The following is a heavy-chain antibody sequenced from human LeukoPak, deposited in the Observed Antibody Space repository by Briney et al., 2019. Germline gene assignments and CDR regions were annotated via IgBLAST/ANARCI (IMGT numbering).Heavy chain of an antibody. Sequence: ASVKVSCKASGGTFSSDAISWVRQAPGQGLEWMGRIIPLFSTAAYAQKFQGRVTITTDESTSTAYMELSSLRSEDTAVYYCAKYLGYYYWGQGTLVTVSS. CDR2: IIPLFSTA. V-gene: IGHV1-69*05. D-gene: IGHD3-22*01. J-gene: IGHJ4*02. CDR3: AKYLGYYY. CDR1: GGTFSSDA.